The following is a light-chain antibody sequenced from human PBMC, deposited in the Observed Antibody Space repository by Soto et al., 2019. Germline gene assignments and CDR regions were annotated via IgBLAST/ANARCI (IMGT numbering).Light chain of an antibody. CDR3: CSYAGTYTEV. J-gene: IGLJ2*01. CDR1: SSDVGGYNY. V-gene: IGLV2-11*01. Sequence: QSALTQPRSVSGSPGQSVTISCTGTSSDVGGYNYVSWYQQYAGKTPKLLTYDVSKRPSGVPDRFSGSKSGNTASLSISGLQAEDEADYYCCSYAGTYTEVFGGGTKLTVL. CDR2: DVS.